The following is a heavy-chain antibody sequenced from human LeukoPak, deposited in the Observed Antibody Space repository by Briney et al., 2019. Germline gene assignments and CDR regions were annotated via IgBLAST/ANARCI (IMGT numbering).Heavy chain of an antibody. D-gene: IGHD3-9*01. CDR3: ARGLTYDILTGYYPH. Sequence: GGSLRLSCAASGFTVSNNYMSWVRQAPGKGLEWVSVIYSGGSTYYADSVKGRFTISRDNSKNTLYLQMNSLRAEDTAVYYCARGLTYDILTGYYPHWGQGTLVTVSS. CDR1: GFTVSNNY. V-gene: IGHV3-53*01. J-gene: IGHJ4*02. CDR2: IYSGGST.